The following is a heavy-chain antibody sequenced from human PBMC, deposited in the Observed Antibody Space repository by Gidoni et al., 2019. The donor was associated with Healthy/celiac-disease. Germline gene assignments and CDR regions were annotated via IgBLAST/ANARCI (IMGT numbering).Heavy chain of an antibody. D-gene: IGHD3-10*01. CDR1: GFTVSSNY. CDR2: IYSGGST. V-gene: IGHV3-53*01. Sequence: EVQLVESGGGLIQPGGSLRLSCAASGFTVSSNYMSWVRQAPGKGLEWVSVIYSGGSTYYADSVKGRFTISRDNSKNTLYLQMNSLRAEDTAVYYCASQITMVQGVIEYFDYWGQGTLVTVSS. CDR3: ASQITMVQGVIEYFDY. J-gene: IGHJ4*02.